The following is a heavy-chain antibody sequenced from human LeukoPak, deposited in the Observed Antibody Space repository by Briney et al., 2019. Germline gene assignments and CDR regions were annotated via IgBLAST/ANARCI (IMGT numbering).Heavy chain of an antibody. D-gene: IGHD5-18*01. CDR1: GGSISSYY. V-gene: IGHV4-59*01. CDR2: IYYSGST. Sequence: TETLSLTCTVSGGSISSYYWSWIRQPPGKGLEWIGYIYYSGSTNYNPSLKSRVTISVDTSKNQFSLKLSSVTAADTAVYYCARVADTAMVYFDYWGQGTLVTVSS. J-gene: IGHJ4*02. CDR3: ARVADTAMVYFDY.